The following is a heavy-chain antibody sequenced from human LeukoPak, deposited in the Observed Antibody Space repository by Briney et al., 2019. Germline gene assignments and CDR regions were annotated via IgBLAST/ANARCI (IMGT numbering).Heavy chain of an antibody. Sequence: GGSLRLSCAASGFTFSSFGMHWVRQAPGKGLEWVSIIYSGGSTYYADPVKGRFTISRDFSQNTLYLQMNSLRAEDTAVYYCARDLGYSAYATVRGYAVDVWGQGTMVTVSS. CDR2: IYSGGST. CDR1: GFTFSSFG. D-gene: IGHD5-12*01. CDR3: ARDLGYSAYATVRGYAVDV. V-gene: IGHV3-NL1*01. J-gene: IGHJ3*01.